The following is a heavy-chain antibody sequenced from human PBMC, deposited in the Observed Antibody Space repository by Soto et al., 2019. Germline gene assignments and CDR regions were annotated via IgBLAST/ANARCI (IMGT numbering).Heavy chain of an antibody. Sequence: ETLSLTCAVYGGSFSGYYWTWIRQPPGKGLEWSGEINHSGSTNYNPSLKSRVVISVDTSKNQFSLKLRSVTAADTAVYYCARGITIGDAPDNNYFDSWGQGTLVTVSS. D-gene: IGHD3-10*01. CDR2: INHSGST. J-gene: IGHJ4*02. CDR3: ARGITIGDAPDNNYFDS. V-gene: IGHV4-34*01. CDR1: GGSFSGYY.